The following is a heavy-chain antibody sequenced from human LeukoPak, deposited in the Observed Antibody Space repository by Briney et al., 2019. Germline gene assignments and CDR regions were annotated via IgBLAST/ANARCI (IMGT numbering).Heavy chain of an antibody. Sequence: ASVKVSCKASGYTFTVYYIHWMRQAPGQGLEWMGWINPYSGDINYAQKFQGRVTMTRDTSISTAYMELSSLRPDDTAVYYCARSLLYCGGDCVWGDAFDIWGQGTLVTVSS. J-gene: IGHJ3*02. CDR1: GYTFTVYY. V-gene: IGHV1-2*02. D-gene: IGHD2-21*02. CDR3: ARSLLYCGGDCVWGDAFDI. CDR2: INPYSGDI.